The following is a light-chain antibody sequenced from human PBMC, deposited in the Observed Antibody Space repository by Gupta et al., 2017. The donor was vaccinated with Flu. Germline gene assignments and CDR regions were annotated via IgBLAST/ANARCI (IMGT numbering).Light chain of an antibody. CDR2: EVS. J-gene: IGKJ4*01. Sequence: DLVMTQTPVSLSATPGQPASISCKSSQSRLHSDGKTYLYWYLQRPGQPPQPLIYEVSNRVSGGPNSCSGRGSGTEFTLKISRGEAEDVGMYYGKHTRQLPFTFGGGTRVDI. CDR1: QSRLHSDGKTY. V-gene: IGKV2D-29*01. CDR3: KHTRQLPFT.